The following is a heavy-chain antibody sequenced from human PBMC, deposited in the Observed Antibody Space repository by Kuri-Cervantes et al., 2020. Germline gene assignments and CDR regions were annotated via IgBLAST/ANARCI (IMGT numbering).Heavy chain of an antibody. Sequence: GESLKISGAASGFTFSSYGMHWVRQAPGKGLEWVAFIRYDGYNKFYEDSVKGRFTISRDNSKNTLYLQMSSLRAEDTAVYYCASQPGRLYYFDYWGQGTLVTVSS. CDR1: GFTFSSYG. CDR2: IRYDGYNK. CDR3: ASQPGRLYYFDY. J-gene: IGHJ4*02. V-gene: IGHV3-30*02.